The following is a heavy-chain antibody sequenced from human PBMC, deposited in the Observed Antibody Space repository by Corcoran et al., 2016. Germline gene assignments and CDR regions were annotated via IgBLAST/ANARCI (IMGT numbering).Heavy chain of an antibody. Sequence: QVQLVESGGGVVQPGRSLRLSCVVSGFTFSSYGMHWVRQAPGKGLEWVAVISYDGSNKYYADSVKGRFTISRDNSKNTLYLQMNSLRAEDTAVYYCAGEVGAFDIWGQGTMVTVSS. V-gene: IGHV3-30*03. CDR3: AGEVGAFDI. CDR2: ISYDGSNK. CDR1: GFTFSSYG. D-gene: IGHD2-2*01. J-gene: IGHJ3*02.